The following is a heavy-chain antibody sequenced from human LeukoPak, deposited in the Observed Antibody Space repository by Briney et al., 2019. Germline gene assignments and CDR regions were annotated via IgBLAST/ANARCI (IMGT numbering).Heavy chain of an antibody. V-gene: IGHV4-39*01. CDR3: AKHYGP. CDR1: GGSIGSGYY. Sequence: SETLSLTCTVSGGSIGSGYYWAWIRQPPGKGLEWIGSIHYGGTTHYNPSLQSRVTISADTSKNQFALDLRSVTAADTAVYYCAKHYGPWGQGTLVTVSS. D-gene: IGHD3-10*01. J-gene: IGHJ4*02. CDR2: IHYGGTT.